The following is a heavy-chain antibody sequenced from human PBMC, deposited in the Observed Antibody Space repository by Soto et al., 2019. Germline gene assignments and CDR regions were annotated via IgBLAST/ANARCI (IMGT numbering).Heavy chain of an antibody. D-gene: IGHD3-22*01. CDR1: GFTFSSYA. CDR3: AKDLLSTRYDSSGYYWGY. Sequence: GGSLRLSCAASGFTFSSYAMSWVRQAPGKGLEWVSAISGSGGSTYYADSVKGRFTISRDNSKNTLYLQMNSLRAEDTAVYYCAKDLLSTRYDSSGYYWGYWGQGTLVTVSS. CDR2: ISGSGGST. J-gene: IGHJ4*02. V-gene: IGHV3-23*01.